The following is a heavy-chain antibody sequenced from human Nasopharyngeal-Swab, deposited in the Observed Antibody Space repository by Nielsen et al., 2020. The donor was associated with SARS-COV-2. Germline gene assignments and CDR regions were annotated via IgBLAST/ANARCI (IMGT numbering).Heavy chain of an antibody. CDR3: ARRVARAPRHEGDYYYGMDV. CDR2: IYYSGST. D-gene: IGHD3-16*01. J-gene: IGHJ6*02. V-gene: IGHV4-39*01. Sequence: WIRQPPGKGLEWIGSIYYSGSTYNNPSLKSRVTMSVDTSKNQFSLKLSSVTAADTAVYYCARRVARAPRHEGDYYYGMDVWGQGTTVTVSS.